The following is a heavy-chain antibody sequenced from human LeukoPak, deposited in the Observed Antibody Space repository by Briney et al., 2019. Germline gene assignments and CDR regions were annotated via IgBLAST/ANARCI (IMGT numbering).Heavy chain of an antibody. J-gene: IGHJ3*02. CDR2: ISGSGGST. CDR1: GFTFSSYA. D-gene: IGHD6-13*01. CDR3: AKEGYSSSWFNNDAFDI. Sequence: GGSLRLSCAASGFTFSSYAMSWVRQAPGKGLEWVSAISGSGGSTYYADSVKGRFTISRDNSKNTLYLQMNSLRAEDTAVYYCAKEGYSSSWFNNDAFDIWGRGTMVTVSS. V-gene: IGHV3-23*01.